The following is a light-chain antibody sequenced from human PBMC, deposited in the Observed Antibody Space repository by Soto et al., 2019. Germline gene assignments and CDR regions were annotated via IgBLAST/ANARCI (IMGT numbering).Light chain of an antibody. CDR1: GTDVGQYNY. CDR3: QSYDSGLSAVL. V-gene: IGLV2-8*01. CDR2: HVS. Sequence: QSALTQPPSASGSPGQSVTISCTGAGTDVGQYNYVSWYQQHPGKAPKLLIHHVSRRPSGVPARFSGSKSGNTASLTVSGLQTEDEADYYCQSYDSGLSAVLFGGGTKLTVL. J-gene: IGLJ2*01.